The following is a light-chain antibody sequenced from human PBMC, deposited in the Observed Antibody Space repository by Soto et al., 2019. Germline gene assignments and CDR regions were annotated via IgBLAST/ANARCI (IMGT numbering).Light chain of an antibody. CDR1: SSDVGGYNY. J-gene: IGLJ2*01. Sequence: QSALTQPPSASGSPGQSVTISCTGTSSDVGGYNYVSWYQQHPGKAPKVMVYEVSKRPSGVPDRFSGSKSGSTASLTVSGLQAEDEADYYCSSYAGSNNYVVFGGGTQLTVL. CDR2: EVS. CDR3: SSYAGSNNYVV. V-gene: IGLV2-8*01.